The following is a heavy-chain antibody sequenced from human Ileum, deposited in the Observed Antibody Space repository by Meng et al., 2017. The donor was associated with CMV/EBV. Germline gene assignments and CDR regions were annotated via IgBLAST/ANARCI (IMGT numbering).Heavy chain of an antibody. Sequence: QVQLVQSGAELEQPGDSVKVSCKASGYSFTDYYIHWLRRAPGQGLEWMGWINPNSGDTNYAQKFQGRVTMTRDTSISTAYMELSRLTSDDTAVYYCARGGQGNTAFHYWGQGTLVTVSS. CDR3: ARGGQGNTAFHY. CDR1: GYSFTDYY. D-gene: IGHD2/OR15-2a*01. J-gene: IGHJ4*02. V-gene: IGHV1-2*02. CDR2: INPNSGDT.